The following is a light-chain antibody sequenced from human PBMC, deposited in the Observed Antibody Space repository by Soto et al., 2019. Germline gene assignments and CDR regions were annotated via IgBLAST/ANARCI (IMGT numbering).Light chain of an antibody. CDR1: QSVSSNY. CDR3: QQYDSSYS. J-gene: IGKJ2*01. Sequence: EIVLTQSPGTLSLSPGERATLSCRASQSVSSNYLAWYQQKPGQAPMLLIYGASSRATGTPDRFSGSGSGTHFTLTISRLEPEDFAVYFCQQYDSSYSFGQGTKLEIK. V-gene: IGKV3-20*01. CDR2: GAS.